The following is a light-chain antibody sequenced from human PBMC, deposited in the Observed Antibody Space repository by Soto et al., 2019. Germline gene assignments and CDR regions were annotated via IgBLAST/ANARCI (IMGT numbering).Light chain of an antibody. CDR3: QSSVSSLRGYV. CDR2: GNS. J-gene: IGLJ1*01. CDR1: SSNIGAGYD. Sequence: QSVLTQPPSVSGAPGQRVTISCTGSSSNIGAGYDVHWYQQLPGTAPKLLIYGNSNRPSGVPDRFSGSKSGTSASLAITGLQVEDGAYYCCQSSVSSLRGYVFGTGTKLTVL. V-gene: IGLV1-40*01.